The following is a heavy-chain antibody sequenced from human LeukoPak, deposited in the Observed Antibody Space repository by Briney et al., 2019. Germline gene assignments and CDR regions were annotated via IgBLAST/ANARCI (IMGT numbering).Heavy chain of an antibody. V-gene: IGHV3-7*01. Sequence: GGSLRLSCAASGFTFSSYWMSWVRQAPGKGLEWVANIKQDGSEKYYVDSGKGRFTISRDNAKNSLYLQMNSLRAEDTAVYYCARGEWLDPLYYYYMDVWGKGTTVTVSS. J-gene: IGHJ6*03. CDR1: GFTFSSYW. CDR3: ARGEWLDPLYYYYMDV. CDR2: IKQDGSEK. D-gene: IGHD6-19*01.